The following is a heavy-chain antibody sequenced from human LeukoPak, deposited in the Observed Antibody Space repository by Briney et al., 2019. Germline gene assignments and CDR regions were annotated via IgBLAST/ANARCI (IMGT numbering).Heavy chain of an antibody. J-gene: IGHJ6*02. Sequence: GGSLRLSCAASGFTFSSYAMKWVRQAPGKGLEWVSAISGSGGSTYYADSVKGRFTISRDNSKNTLYLQMNSLRAEDTAVYYCAKGRGYSPYGMDVWGQGTTVTVSS. CDR3: AKGRGYSPYGMDV. D-gene: IGHD5-18*01. V-gene: IGHV3-23*01. CDR1: GFTFSSYA. CDR2: ISGSGGST.